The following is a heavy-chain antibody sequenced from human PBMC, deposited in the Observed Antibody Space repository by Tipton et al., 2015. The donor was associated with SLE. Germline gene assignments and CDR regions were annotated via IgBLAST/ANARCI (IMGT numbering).Heavy chain of an antibody. D-gene: IGHD6-13*01. V-gene: IGHV3-30*02. CDR3: AKDGGQQLVT. CDR1: GFSFNHYG. J-gene: IGHJ5*02. CDR2: IRNDGTNK. Sequence: GSLRLSCAASGFSFNHYGIHWVRQAPGKGLEWVALIRNDGTNKYYGDSVKGRFTISRDNSKNTMYLQMNSLRAEDTAVYYCAKDGGQQLVTWGQGTLVTVSS.